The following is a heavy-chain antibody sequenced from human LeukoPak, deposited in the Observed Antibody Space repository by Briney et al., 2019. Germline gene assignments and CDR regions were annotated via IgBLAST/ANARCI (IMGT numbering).Heavy chain of an antibody. D-gene: IGHD5-12*01. V-gene: IGHV3-74*01. CDR2: LQSDGITT. CDR1: GFTFSNYW. CDR3: AKRVAYDYYFDY. J-gene: IGHJ4*02. Sequence: GGSLRLSCAASGFTFSNYWMHWVRQPPGKGLVWVSCLQSDGITTRYADSVKGRFTISRDNSKNTLYLQMNSLRAEDTAVYYCAKRVAYDYYFDYWGLGTLVTVSS.